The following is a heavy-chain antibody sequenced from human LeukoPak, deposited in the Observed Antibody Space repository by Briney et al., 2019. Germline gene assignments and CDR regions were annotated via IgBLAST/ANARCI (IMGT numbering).Heavy chain of an antibody. D-gene: IGHD2-2*02. CDR3: ARARPGVVVPAAIRRVDAFDI. Sequence: ASVKVSCKASGYTFTRYDINWVRPATGQGRAWMGWMNPNSGNTGYAKKFQGRVTMTRITSISTAYMELSSLRSEDTAVYYCARARPGVVVPAAIRRVDAFDIWGQGTMVTVSS. V-gene: IGHV1-8*01. J-gene: IGHJ3*02. CDR2: MNPNSGNT. CDR1: GYTFTRYD.